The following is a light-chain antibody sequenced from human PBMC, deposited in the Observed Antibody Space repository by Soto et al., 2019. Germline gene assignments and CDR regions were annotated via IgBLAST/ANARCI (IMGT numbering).Light chain of an antibody. V-gene: IGKV3-15*01. J-gene: IGKJ5*01. CDR2: DAS. Sequence: EIMLTQSPGTPSLSPGERATLSCRASQSVSSSYLAWYQQKPGQAPRLLIYDASTRATGVPARFSGSGSGTEFTLTISSLQSEDFAVYFCQQYNNWPSFGQGTRLEN. CDR3: QQYNNWPS. CDR1: QSVSSSY.